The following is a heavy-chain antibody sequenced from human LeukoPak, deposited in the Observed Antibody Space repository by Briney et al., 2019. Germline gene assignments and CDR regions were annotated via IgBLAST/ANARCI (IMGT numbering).Heavy chain of an antibody. D-gene: IGHD4-11*01. CDR3: ARSVGAATVTDWFDP. CDR2: IYYSGST. CDR1: GGSISSSSYY. Sequence: SETLSLTCTVSGGSISSSSYYWGWIRQPPGKGLEWIGSIYYSGSTNYNPSLKSRVTISVDTSKNQFSLKLSSVTAADTAVYYCARSVGAATVTDWFDPWGQGTLVTVSS. J-gene: IGHJ5*02. V-gene: IGHV4-39*07.